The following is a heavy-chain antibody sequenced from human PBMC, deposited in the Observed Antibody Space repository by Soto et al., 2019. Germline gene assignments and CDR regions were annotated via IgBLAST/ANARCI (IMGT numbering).Heavy chain of an antibody. CDR1: GYTFTSYA. CDR3: ARVMDRITIFGVVHDAFDI. D-gene: IGHD3-3*01. Sequence: AASVKVSCKASGYTFTSYAMHWVRQAPGQRLEWMGWINAGNGNTKYSQKFQGRVTITRDTSASTAYMELSSLRSEDTAVYYCARVMDRITIFGVVHDAFDIWGQGTMVTVSS. J-gene: IGHJ3*02. V-gene: IGHV1-3*01. CDR2: INAGNGNT.